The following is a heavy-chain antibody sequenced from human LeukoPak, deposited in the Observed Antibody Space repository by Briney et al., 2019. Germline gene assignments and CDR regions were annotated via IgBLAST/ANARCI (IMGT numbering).Heavy chain of an antibody. CDR3: AKSAVPGRYYFDY. CDR1: GFTFSNYG. Sequence: PGGSLRLSCAASGFTFSNYGMHWVRQAPGKGLEWVAVIWYDGSNKYYADSVKGRFTISRDNSKNTLYLQMNSLRAEDTAVYYCAKSAVPGRYYFDYWGQGTLVTVSS. J-gene: IGHJ4*02. CDR2: IWYDGSNK. V-gene: IGHV3-33*06. D-gene: IGHD2-2*01.